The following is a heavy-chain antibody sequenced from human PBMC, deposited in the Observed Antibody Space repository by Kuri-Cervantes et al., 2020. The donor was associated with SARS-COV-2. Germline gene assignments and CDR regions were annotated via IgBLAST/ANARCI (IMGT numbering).Heavy chain of an antibody. J-gene: IGHJ4*02. D-gene: IGHD3-10*01. V-gene: IGHV4-34*01. CDR3: ARDQLWFGDQHFDY. Sequence: SETLSLTCAVYGGSFSGYYWSWIRQPPGKGLEWIGEINHSGSTNYNPSLKSRVTVSVDTSKNQFSLKLSSVTAADTAVYYCARDQLWFGDQHFDYWGQGTLVTVSS. CDR2: INHSGST. CDR1: GGSFSGYY.